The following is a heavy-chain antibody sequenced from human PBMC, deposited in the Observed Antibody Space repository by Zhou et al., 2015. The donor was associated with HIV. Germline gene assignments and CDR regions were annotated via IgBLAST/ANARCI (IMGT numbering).Heavy chain of an antibody. J-gene: IGHJ4*02. CDR3: AKDPHGYSSGPGGGYFDY. CDR2: ISWNGAGQ. D-gene: IGHD6-19*01. Sequence: EVRLVESGGNLVQPGRSLRLSCAASGFNFLDYAMHWVRHAPGKGLEWVSGISWNGAGQGYADSVKGRFTISRDNSKNTLYLQMNSLSAEDTALYYCAKDPHGYSSGPGGGYFDYWGQGTLVTVSS. V-gene: IGHV3-9*01. CDR1: GFNFLDYA.